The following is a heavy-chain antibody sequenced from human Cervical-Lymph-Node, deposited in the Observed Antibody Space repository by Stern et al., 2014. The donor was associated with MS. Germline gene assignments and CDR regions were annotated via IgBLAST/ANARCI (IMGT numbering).Heavy chain of an antibody. CDR1: GGSINSDSYY. J-gene: IGHJ4*02. Sequence: QVQLVQSGPGLVQPSQTLSLTCTVSGGSINSDSYYWSWIRQHPGKGLEWIGYIYYSGSTYYNPSLKSRVTISVDTSKNQFSLKLSSVTAADTAVYYCVGDDMTAFDYWGQGTLVTVSS. CDR2: IYYSGST. D-gene: IGHD2-21*02. V-gene: IGHV4-31*03. CDR3: VGDDMTAFDY.